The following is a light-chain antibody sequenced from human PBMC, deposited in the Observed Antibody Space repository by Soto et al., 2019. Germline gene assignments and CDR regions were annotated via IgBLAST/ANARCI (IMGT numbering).Light chain of an antibody. J-gene: IGLJ3*02. CDR2: DND. CDR1: SSNIGNNY. CDR3: GTWDISLSGV. V-gene: IGLV1-51*01. Sequence: QSVLTQPPSVSAAPGQKVTISCSGSSSNIGNNYVSWYQQVPGTAPKLLIYDNDKRPSGIPDRFSGSKSGTSATLGITGLQTGDEADYYCGTWDISLSGVFGGGTKVTV.